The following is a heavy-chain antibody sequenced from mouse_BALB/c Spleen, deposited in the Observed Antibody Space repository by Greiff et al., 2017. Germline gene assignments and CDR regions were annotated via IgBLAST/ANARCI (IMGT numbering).Heavy chain of an antibody. CDR3: ARSDYDYFYYFDY. J-gene: IGHJ2*01. D-gene: IGHD2-4*01. CDR1: GYSITSDYA. Sequence: EVKLQESGPGLVKPSQSLSLTCTVTGYSITSDYAWNWIRQFPGNKLEWMGYISYSGSTSYNPSLKSRISITRDTSKNQFFLQLNSVTTEDTATYYCARSDYDYFYYFDYWGQGTTLTVSS. CDR2: ISYSGST. V-gene: IGHV3-2*02.